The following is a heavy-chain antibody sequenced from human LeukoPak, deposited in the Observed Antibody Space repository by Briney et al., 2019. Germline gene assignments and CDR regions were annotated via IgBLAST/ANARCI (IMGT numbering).Heavy chain of an antibody. V-gene: IGHV3-23*01. J-gene: IGHJ6*02. CDR2: ISGSGNST. CDR3: AKDSCSPNCLGSGMDV. D-gene: IGHD2-2*01. Sequence: GGSLRLSCAASGFTFSNYAINWVRQAPGQGLDWVSGISGSGNSTYYADSVKGRLTISRDNSKNILYLQMRSLRVDDTAIYYCAKDSCSPNCLGSGMDVWGQGTTVTVSS. CDR1: GFTFSNYA.